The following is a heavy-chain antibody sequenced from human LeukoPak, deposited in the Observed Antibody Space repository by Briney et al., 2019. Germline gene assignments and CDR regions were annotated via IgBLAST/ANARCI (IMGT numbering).Heavy chain of an antibody. CDR1: GGSISSFY. D-gene: IGHD1-14*01. V-gene: IGHV4-59*08. CDR2: IYYNGST. J-gene: IGHJ5*01. CDR3: ARHNGHNGPHVWDNWFDS. Sequence: SETLSLTCTVSGGSISSFYWSWIRQPPGRGLEWIGYIYYNGSTKYNPPLQSRVTISVDTAKNQFSLKLNSVTAADTAVYFCARHNGHNGPHVWDNWFDSWGQGALVTV.